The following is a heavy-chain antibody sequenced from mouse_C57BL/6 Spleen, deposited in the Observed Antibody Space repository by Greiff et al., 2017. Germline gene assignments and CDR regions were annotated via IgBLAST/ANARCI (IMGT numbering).Heavy chain of an antibody. CDR3: ARHSRYYGSSYAMDY. J-gene: IGHJ4*01. CDR1: GFSLTSYG. CDR2: IWSDGST. Sequence: VQLQQSGPGLVAPSQSLSITCTVSGFSLTSYGVHWVRQPPGKGLEWLVVIWSDGSTTYNSALKSRLSISKDNSKSQVFLKMNSLQTDDIAMYYCARHSRYYGSSYAMDYWGQGTSVTVSS. D-gene: IGHD1-1*01. V-gene: IGHV2-6-1*01.